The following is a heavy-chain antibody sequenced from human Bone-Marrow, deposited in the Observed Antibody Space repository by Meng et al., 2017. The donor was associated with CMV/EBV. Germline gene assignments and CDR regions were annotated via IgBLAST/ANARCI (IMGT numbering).Heavy chain of an antibody. CDR3: ARDLKEDCSSTSCYRDYYYYGKDV. V-gene: IGHV1-18*01. CDR1: GYTFSSYG. J-gene: IGHJ6*02. CDR2: ISAYNGNT. D-gene: IGHD2-2*02. Sequence: ASVKVSCKASGYTFSSYGISWVRQAPGQGLEWMGWISAYNGNTNYAQKLQGRVTMTTDTSASTAYMELRSLRSDDTAVYFCARDLKEDCSSTSCYRDYYYYGKDVWGQGTTVAVSS.